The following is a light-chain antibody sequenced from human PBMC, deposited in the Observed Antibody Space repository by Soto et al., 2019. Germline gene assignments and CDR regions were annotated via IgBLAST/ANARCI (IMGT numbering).Light chain of an antibody. Sequence: EIVFTQPPATLPLSPGERATLSCRASQSVSSYLAWYQQKPGQAPRLLIYDASNRATGIPARFSGSGSGTDFTLTISSLEPEDFAVYYCQQRSNWRITFGQGTRLEIK. CDR1: QSVSSY. V-gene: IGKV3-11*01. CDR3: QQRSNWRIT. CDR2: DAS. J-gene: IGKJ5*01.